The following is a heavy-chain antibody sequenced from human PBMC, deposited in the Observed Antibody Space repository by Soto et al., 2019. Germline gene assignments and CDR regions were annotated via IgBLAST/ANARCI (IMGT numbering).Heavy chain of an antibody. CDR1: GFSLNTSRVG. Sequence: QITLKESGPTLVTPTQTLTLTCTFSGFSLNTSRVGVGWIRQPPGKALEWLALIYWDDDKRFSTSLKTRLTITRDTSKSQVVLTMTNMDPVDTATYYCVHGPYYNFWSGYPPLDYWGQGTLVTVSS. J-gene: IGHJ4*02. CDR3: VHGPYYNFWSGYPPLDY. V-gene: IGHV2-5*02. CDR2: IYWDDDK. D-gene: IGHD3-3*01.